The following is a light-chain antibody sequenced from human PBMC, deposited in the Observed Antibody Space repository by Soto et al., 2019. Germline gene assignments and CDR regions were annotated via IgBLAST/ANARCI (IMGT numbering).Light chain of an antibody. Sequence: EIVLTQSPDTLSLSPGERATLSCRASQSVSSSYLAWYQQKLGQAPRLLIYGASSRATGIPDRFSGSGSGTDFTLTISRLQPEDFAVYYCQHYGSSTFSFGPGTTVDI. CDR2: GAS. V-gene: IGKV3-20*01. CDR3: QHYGSSTFS. J-gene: IGKJ3*01. CDR1: QSVSSSY.